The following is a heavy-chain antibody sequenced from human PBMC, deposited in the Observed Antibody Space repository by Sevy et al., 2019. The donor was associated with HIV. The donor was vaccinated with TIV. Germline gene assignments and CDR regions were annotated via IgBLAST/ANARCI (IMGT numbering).Heavy chain of an antibody. CDR1: GYTFTGYY. CDR2: INPKSGGT. V-gene: IGHV1-2*02. D-gene: IGHD2-21*02. J-gene: IGHJ4*02. CDR3: TRSAAEATNFYCGGDCYSDY. Sequence: ASVKVSCKASGYTFTGYYLHWVRQAPGQGLEWMGWINPKSGGTNYAPKFQGRVTMTRDTSISTASMELSRLRSDDTAVYYCTRSAAEATNFYCGGDCYSDYWGQGTLVTVSS.